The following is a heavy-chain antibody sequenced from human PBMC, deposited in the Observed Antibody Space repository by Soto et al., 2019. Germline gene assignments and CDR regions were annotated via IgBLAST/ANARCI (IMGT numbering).Heavy chain of an antibody. V-gene: IGHV4-39*01. CDR3: VRVMIGTSRHTDSDY. J-gene: IGHJ4*02. Sequence: SETLSLTCSVSGASISSRDYYWGWIRQTPGKGLEWIGNIDYNGVTYYNPSLKSRVTVSKDTSKNQFSLKVASVTAADTAIYYCVRVMIGTSRHTDSDYWGQGTQFTVSS. CDR1: GASISSRDYY. CDR2: IDYNGVT. D-gene: IGHD2-2*01.